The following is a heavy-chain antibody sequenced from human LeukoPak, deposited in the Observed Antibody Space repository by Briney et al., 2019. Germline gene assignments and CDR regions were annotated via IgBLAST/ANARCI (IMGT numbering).Heavy chain of an antibody. D-gene: IGHD2-15*01. CDR1: GFTFSSYT. Sequence: GSLRLSCAASGFTFSSYTMNWVRQAPGKGLEWIGEINHSGSTNYNPSLKSRVTISVDTSKNQFSLKLSSVTAADTAVYHCARGRGTSLLLNYYYMDVWGKGTTVTVSS. J-gene: IGHJ6*03. CDR3: ARGRGTSLLLNYYYMDV. CDR2: INHSGST. V-gene: IGHV4-34*01.